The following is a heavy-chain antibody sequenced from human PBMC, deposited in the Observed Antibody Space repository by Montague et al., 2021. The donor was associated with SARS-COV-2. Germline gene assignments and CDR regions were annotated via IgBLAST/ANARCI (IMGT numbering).Heavy chain of an antibody. D-gene: IGHD6-25*01. CDR1: GGPISSFY. CDR3: ARGSFGMAAFDI. CDR2: IYTSGST. V-gene: IGHV4-4*07. J-gene: IGHJ3*02. Sequence: SETLSLTCTVSGGPISSFYWSWIRQPAGKGLEWIGLIYTSGSTNYNPSLKSRVTMSLDTSKNQFSLKLRSVTAADTAVYYCARGSFGMAAFDIWGQGTMVTVSS.